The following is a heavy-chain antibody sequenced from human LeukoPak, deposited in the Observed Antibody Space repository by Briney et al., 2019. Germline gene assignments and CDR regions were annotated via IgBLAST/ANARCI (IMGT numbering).Heavy chain of an antibody. V-gene: IGHV3-30*02. Sequence: GGSLRLSCAASGFTFSSYGMHWVRQAPGKGLEWVAFIRYDGSNKYYADSVKGRFTISRDNSKNTLYLQMNSLRAEDTAVYYCAKALWGYSSCFFDYWGQGTLVTVSS. CDR1: GFTFSSYG. CDR3: AKALWGYSSCFFDY. D-gene: IGHD6-19*01. J-gene: IGHJ4*02. CDR2: IRYDGSNK.